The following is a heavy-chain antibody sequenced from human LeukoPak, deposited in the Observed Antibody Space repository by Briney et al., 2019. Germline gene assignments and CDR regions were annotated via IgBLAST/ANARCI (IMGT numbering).Heavy chain of an antibody. Sequence: GGSLRLSCAASGFNLSFYTMTWVRQAPGKGPEWVSAISGSGSGGNTYYADSVRGRFTISRDSSKNTLFLQMSSLRADDTALYYCAKGIISGNSCYDSWGQGTLVTVS. D-gene: IGHD2-15*01. CDR3: AKGIISGNSCYDS. CDR2: ISGSGSGGNT. J-gene: IGHJ4*02. CDR1: GFNLSFYT. V-gene: IGHV3-23*01.